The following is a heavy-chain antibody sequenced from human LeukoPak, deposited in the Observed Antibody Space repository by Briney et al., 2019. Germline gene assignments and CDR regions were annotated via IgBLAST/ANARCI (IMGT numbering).Heavy chain of an antibody. CDR3: ARHSGTSNGWYVGNDY. CDR1: GYSISSGYY. J-gene: IGHJ4*02. Sequence: SETLSLTCTVSGYSISSGYYWGWIRQPPGKGLEWIGSIYHSGSTNYNPSLKSRVTISVDTSKNQFSLKLSSVTAADTAVYYCARHSGTSNGWYVGNDYWGQGTLVTVSS. D-gene: IGHD6-19*01. CDR2: IYHSGST. V-gene: IGHV4-38-2*02.